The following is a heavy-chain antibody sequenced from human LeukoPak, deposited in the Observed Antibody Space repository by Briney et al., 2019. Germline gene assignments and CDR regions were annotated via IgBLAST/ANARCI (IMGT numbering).Heavy chain of an antibody. CDR1: GFTFDDYG. CDR3: ARDQALGYCSGGSCHDAFDI. V-gene: IGHV3-20*04. CDR2: INWNGGST. J-gene: IGHJ3*02. Sequence: GGSLRLSCAASGFTFDDYGMSWVRQAPGKGLEWVSGINWNGGSTGYADSVKGRFTISRDNAKNSLYLQMNSLRAEDTALYYCARDQALGYCSGGSCHDAFDIWGQGTMVTVSS. D-gene: IGHD2-15*01.